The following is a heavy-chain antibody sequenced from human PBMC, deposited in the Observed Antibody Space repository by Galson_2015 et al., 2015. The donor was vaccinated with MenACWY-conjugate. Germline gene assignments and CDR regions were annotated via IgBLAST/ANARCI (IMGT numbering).Heavy chain of an antibody. V-gene: IGHV3-23*01. CDR2: ISGCSGNT. CDR3: VKDGYILTVYYTLDL. CDR1: GFMFKNYA. J-gene: IGHJ3*01. Sequence: SLRISCAASGFMFKNYAMCWVRQAPGKGLEWVSAISGCSGNTYYADSVKGRFTISRDNSKNTLYLQMNSLIAEDTAVYHCVKDGYILTVYYTLDLWGQGTMVTVSS. D-gene: IGHD3-9*01.